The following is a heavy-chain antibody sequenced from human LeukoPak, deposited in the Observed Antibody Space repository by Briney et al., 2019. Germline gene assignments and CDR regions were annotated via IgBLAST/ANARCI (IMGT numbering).Heavy chain of an antibody. CDR1: GYTFTGYY. Sequence: ASVKVSCKASGYTFTGYYMHWVRQAPGQGLEWMGWINPNSGGTNYAQKFQGRVTMTRDTSISTAYMELSRLRSDDTAVYYCARGSLTLVVPRDAFDIWGQGTMVTVSS. D-gene: IGHD6-13*01. CDR2: INPNSGGT. V-gene: IGHV1-2*02. J-gene: IGHJ3*02. CDR3: ARGSLTLVVPRDAFDI.